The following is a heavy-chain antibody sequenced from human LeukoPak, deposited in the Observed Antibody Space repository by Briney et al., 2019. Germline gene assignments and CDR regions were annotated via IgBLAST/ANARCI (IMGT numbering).Heavy chain of an antibody. CDR2: IYYSGRT. CDR3: ARVLDYGGNQPFDY. CDR1: GGSISSGGYY. D-gene: IGHD4-23*01. V-gene: IGHV4-31*03. Sequence: PSETLSLTCTVSGGSISSGGYYWSWIRQHPGKGLGWIGYIYYSGRTYYNPSLKSRVTISVDTSKNQFSLKLSSVTAADTAVYYCARVLDYGGNQPFDYWGQGTLVTVSS. J-gene: IGHJ4*02.